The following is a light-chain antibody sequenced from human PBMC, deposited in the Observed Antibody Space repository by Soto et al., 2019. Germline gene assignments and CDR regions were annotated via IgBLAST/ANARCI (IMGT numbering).Light chain of an antibody. J-gene: IGKJ1*01. Sequence: EIVLTQSPGTLSLSPGERATLSCRASQSVGSSYLAWYQQKPGQAPRLLIYGASSRATGIPDRFSGSGSGTDFTLTISRLDPEDFAVYYCQQYGSSPRTFGQGTKVE. CDR1: QSVGSSY. CDR2: GAS. V-gene: IGKV3-20*01. CDR3: QQYGSSPRT.